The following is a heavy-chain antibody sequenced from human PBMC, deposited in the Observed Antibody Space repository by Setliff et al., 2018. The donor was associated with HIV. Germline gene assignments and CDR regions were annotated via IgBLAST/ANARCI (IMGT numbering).Heavy chain of an antibody. J-gene: IGHJ6*03. CDR1: GFTFGSYA. CDR2: ISGSGDST. CDR3: AKTLPTLYPPHDYYFYMDV. D-gene: IGHD2-15*01. Sequence: GSLRLSCAPSGFTFGSYAMSWVRQAPGKGLEWVSVISGSGDSTFYADSLKGRFTISRDNSKNTLYLQMNSLRAEDTAVYYCAKTLPTLYPPHDYYFYMDVWGKGTTVTVTS. V-gene: IGHV3-23*01.